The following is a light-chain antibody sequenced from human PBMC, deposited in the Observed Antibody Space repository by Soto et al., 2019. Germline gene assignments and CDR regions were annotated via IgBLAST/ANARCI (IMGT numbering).Light chain of an antibody. Sequence: QSVLTQPPSASGSPGQSVTLSCTGASSDVGGYNYVSWYQQHAGKAPKLMIYEVSKRPSGVPDRFSGSKSGNTASLTVSGLQAEDEADYYCSSYAGSNNLGVFGTGTKLTVL. CDR2: EVS. CDR3: SSYAGSNNLGV. CDR1: SSDVGGYNY. J-gene: IGLJ1*01. V-gene: IGLV2-8*01.